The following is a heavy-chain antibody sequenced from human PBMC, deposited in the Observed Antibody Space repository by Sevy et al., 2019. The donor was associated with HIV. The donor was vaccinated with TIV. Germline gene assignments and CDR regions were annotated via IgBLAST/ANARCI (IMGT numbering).Heavy chain of an antibody. V-gene: IGHV3-33*01. J-gene: IGHJ4*02. CDR2: IWYDATNK. D-gene: IGHD6-19*01. CDR3: ARESIAVAGIGYYFNY. CDR1: GFSFSGYG. Sequence: GGSLRLSCAASGFSFSGYGMHWVRQAPGKGLEWVAVIWYDATNKEYEDSVKGRFTISRDNYKNTLYRQMNSLRGEETGVNYCARESIAVAGIGYYFNYWGQGTLVTVSS.